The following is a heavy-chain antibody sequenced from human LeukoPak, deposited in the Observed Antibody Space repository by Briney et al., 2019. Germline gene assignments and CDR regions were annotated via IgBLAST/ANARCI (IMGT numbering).Heavy chain of an antibody. CDR2: IWFDGTKK. CDR1: GFTFSIYG. D-gene: IGHD3-10*01. J-gene: IGHJ4*02. V-gene: IGHV3-33*01. CDR3: ARGEATTVRGVSDY. Sequence: PGRSLRLSCAASGFTFSIYGMHWVRQAPGKGLEWVALIWFDGTKKYYADSVKGRFTISRDNSKNTLYLQMNSLRAEDTAVYYCARGEATTVRGVSDYWGQGTLVTVSS.